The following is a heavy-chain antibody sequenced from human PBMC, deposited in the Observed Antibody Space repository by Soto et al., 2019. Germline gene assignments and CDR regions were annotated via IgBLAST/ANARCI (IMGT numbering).Heavy chain of an antibody. Sequence: PGGSLRLSCAASGFTFSSYAMHWVRQAPGKGLEWVAVISYDGSNKYYADSVKGRFTISRDNSKNTLYLQMNSLRAEDTAVYYCAREYRMGPTYYFDYWGQGTLVTVSS. CDR1: GFTFSSYA. D-gene: IGHD5-18*01. V-gene: IGHV3-30-3*01. CDR3: AREYRMGPTYYFDY. J-gene: IGHJ4*02. CDR2: ISYDGSNK.